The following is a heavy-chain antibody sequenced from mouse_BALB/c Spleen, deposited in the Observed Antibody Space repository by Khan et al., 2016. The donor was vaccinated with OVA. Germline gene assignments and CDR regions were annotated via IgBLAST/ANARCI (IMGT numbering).Heavy chain of an antibody. CDR3: ASYRDDYFDY. J-gene: IGHJ2*01. CDR1: GYTFTTYW. D-gene: IGHD2-14*01. Sequence: QVQLKQSGAELARPGASVKLSCKASGYTFTTYWMQWVKQRPGQGLEWIGSIYPGDGDTRYTQNFKDKATLTADKSSSTAYMQFSSLASEDSAVYYCASYRDDYFDYWGQGTTLTVSS. V-gene: IGHV1-87*01. CDR2: IYPGDGDT.